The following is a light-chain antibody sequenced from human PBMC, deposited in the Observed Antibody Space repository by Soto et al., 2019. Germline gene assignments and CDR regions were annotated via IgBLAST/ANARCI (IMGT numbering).Light chain of an antibody. V-gene: IGLV2-14*01. Sequence: QSALTQPASVSGSPGQSITISCTGNSSDVGGYNYVSWYQRHPGKAPKLMIYEVSNRPSGVSNRFSGSKSGNTASLTISGLQAEDETDYYCSSYTSRSTLVFGGGTKVTVL. J-gene: IGLJ3*02. CDR1: SSDVGGYNY. CDR2: EVS. CDR3: SSYTSRSTLV.